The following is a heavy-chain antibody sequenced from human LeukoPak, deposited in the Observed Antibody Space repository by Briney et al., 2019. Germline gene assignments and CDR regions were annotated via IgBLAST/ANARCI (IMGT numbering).Heavy chain of an antibody. V-gene: IGHV3-21*01. CDR2: ISSSSSYI. CDR3: AKDRSPSSGWPLPFDY. Sequence: GGSLRLSCAASGFTFSSYSMNWVRQAPGKGLEWVSSISSSSSYIYYADSVKGRFTISRDNAKNSLYLQMNSLRAEDTAVYYCAKDRSPSSGWPLPFDYWGQGTLVTVSS. D-gene: IGHD6-19*01. J-gene: IGHJ4*02. CDR1: GFTFSSYS.